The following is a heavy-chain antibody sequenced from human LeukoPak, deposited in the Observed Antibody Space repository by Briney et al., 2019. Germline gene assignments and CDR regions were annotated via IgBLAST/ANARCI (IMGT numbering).Heavy chain of an antibody. CDR2: ISSSSSYI. J-gene: IGHJ6*02. D-gene: IGHD5-18*01. V-gene: IGHV3-21*01. CDR1: GFTFSSYS. CDR3: ARGGYTWIQLWRTYYYYGMDV. Sequence: GGSLRLSCAASGFTFSSYSMNWVRQAPGKGLEWVSSISSSSSYIYYADSVKGRFTISRDNAKNSLYLQMNSLRAEDTAVYYCARGGYTWIQLWRTYYYYGMDVWGQGTTVTVSS.